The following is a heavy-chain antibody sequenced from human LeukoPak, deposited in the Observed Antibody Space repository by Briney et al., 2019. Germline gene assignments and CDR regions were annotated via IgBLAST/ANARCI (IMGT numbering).Heavy chain of an antibody. J-gene: IGHJ4*02. D-gene: IGHD3-10*01. Sequence: ASVKVSCKASGYTFTSYGISWVRQAPGQGLEWMGWISAYNGNTNYAQKLQGRVTMTTDTSTSTAYMELRSLRSDDTAVYYCARVGGPLRFGGGYYFDYWGQGTLVTVSS. CDR1: GYTFTSYG. CDR3: ARVGGPLRFGGGYYFDY. V-gene: IGHV1-18*01. CDR2: ISAYNGNT.